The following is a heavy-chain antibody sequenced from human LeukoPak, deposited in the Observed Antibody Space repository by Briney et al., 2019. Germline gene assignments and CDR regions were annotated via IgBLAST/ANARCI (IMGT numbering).Heavy chain of an antibody. CDR3: SRETTSTSWY. D-gene: IGHD6-13*01. CDR2: IYYSGST. J-gene: IGHJ4*02. CDR1: GGSISSSSHY. V-gene: IGHV4-39*01. Sequence: PSETLSLTCTVSGGSISSSSHYWAWIRQPPGKGLEWIGSIYYSGSTFYSPSLKSRVTLSADTSKNQFSLKLSSVTAADTAVYFCSRETTSTSWYWGQGTLVTVSS.